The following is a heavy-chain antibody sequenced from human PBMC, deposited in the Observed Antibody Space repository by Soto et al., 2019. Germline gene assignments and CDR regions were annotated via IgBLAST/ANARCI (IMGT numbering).Heavy chain of an antibody. CDR3: ARDSGYSYGPLDY. CDR1: GFTFSSYS. Sequence: GGSLRLSCAASGFTFSSYSMNWVRQAPGKGLEWVSYISSSSSTIYYADSVKGRSTISRDNAKNSLYLQMNSLRAEDTAVYYCARDSGYSYGPLDYWGQGTLVTVSS. D-gene: IGHD5-18*01. CDR2: ISSSSSTI. J-gene: IGHJ4*02. V-gene: IGHV3-48*01.